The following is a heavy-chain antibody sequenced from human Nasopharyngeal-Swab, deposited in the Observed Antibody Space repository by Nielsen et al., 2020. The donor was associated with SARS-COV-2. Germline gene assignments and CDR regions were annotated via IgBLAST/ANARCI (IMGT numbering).Heavy chain of an antibody. CDR1: GFTFSSYW. CDR2: VNNDGSNT. V-gene: IGHV3-74*01. J-gene: IGHJ2*01. CDR3: ARALNGYFDP. Sequence: GESLKISCAASGFTFSSYWMHWVRQDPGKGLVWVSRVNNDGSNTNYADSVKGRFTISRDNAKNTLYLQVNSLRAEDTALYYCARALNGYFDPWGRGTLVAVSS.